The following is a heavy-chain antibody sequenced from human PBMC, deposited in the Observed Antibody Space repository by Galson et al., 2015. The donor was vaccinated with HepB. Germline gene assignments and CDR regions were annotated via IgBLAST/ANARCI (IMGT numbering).Heavy chain of an antibody. D-gene: IGHD1-26*01. CDR2: ISYDGSNK. CDR1: GYTFTSYY. Sequence: SCKAPGYTFTSYYMHWVRQAPGKGLEWVAVISYDGSNKYYADSVKGRFTISRDNSKNTLYLQMNSLRAEDTAVYYCARDGEWELLRSSFDYWGQGTLVTVSS. J-gene: IGHJ4*02. CDR3: ARDGEWELLRSSFDY. V-gene: IGHV3-30*04.